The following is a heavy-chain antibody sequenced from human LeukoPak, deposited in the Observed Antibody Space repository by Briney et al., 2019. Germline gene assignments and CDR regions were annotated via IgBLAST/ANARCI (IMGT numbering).Heavy chain of an antibody. J-gene: IGHJ6*03. CDR3: ARGGYYYYYMDV. CDR1: GFTFSTYN. CDR2: ISSSSSYI. Sequence: GGSLRLSCAASGFTFSTYNMNWVGQAPGKGLEWVSSISSSSSYIYYADSVQGRFTISRYNAKNTLSLQMNSLGAEDSAVYYPARGGYYYYYMDVWGKGTTVTVSS. V-gene: IGHV3-21*01.